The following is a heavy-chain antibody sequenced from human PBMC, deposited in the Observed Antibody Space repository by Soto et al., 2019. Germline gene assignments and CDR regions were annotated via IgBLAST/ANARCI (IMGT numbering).Heavy chain of an antibody. D-gene: IGHD6-25*01. J-gene: IGHJ4*02. Sequence: GGSLRLSCAASGFTFSSYSMNWVRQAPGKGLEWVSYISSSSTTMYYADSVKGRFTISRDNAKNSLYLQMNSLRAGDTAVYYCARDYSSVWYFDYWGQGTLVTVSS. CDR3: ARDYSSVWYFDY. V-gene: IGHV3-48*01. CDR2: ISSSSTTM. CDR1: GFTFSSYS.